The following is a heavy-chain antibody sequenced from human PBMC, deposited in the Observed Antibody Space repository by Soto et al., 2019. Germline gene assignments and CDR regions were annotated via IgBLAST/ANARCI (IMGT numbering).Heavy chain of an antibody. CDR1: GGSVSNDAYY. Sequence: QVQLQESGPGLVKPSETLSLTCIVSGGSVSNDAYYWSWIRQPPGKGLEWIGYIYHSGSTYYNPSVKSRVTTSADPCANQFSLKVSSVTAADTAVYYCARLGIGWEFPFDYWGQGTLVNVSS. D-gene: IGHD1-26*01. J-gene: IGHJ4*02. CDR2: IYHSGST. CDR3: ARLGIGWEFPFDY. V-gene: IGHV4-61*08.